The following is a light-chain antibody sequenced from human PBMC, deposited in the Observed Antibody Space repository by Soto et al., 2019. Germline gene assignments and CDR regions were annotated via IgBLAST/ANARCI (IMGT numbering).Light chain of an antibody. CDR2: AAS. V-gene: IGKV1-39*01. CDR1: QSISSY. J-gene: IGKJ5*01. CDR3: QQSYSTPS. Sequence: DIQMTQSPSSLSASVGDRVTITCRASQSISSYLNWYQQKPGKAPKLLIYAASSLQSGVPSRFSGSGSATYITLTISSLQPEDFATDYCQQSYSTPSFGQGTRLEIK.